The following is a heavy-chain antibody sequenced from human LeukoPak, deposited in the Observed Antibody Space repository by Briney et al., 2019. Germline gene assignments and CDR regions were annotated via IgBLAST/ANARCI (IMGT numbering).Heavy chain of an antibody. CDR3: KIAARDYYYGMDV. CDR2: IYYSGST. CDR1: GGSISSSSYY. J-gene: IGHJ6*02. D-gene: IGHD6-6*01. V-gene: IGHV4-39*01. Sequence: PSETLSLTCTVSGGSISSSSYYWGWIHQPPGKGLEWIGSIYYSGSTYYNPSLKSRVTISVDTSKNQFSLKLSSVTAADTAVYYCKIAARDYYYGMDVWGQGTTVTVSS.